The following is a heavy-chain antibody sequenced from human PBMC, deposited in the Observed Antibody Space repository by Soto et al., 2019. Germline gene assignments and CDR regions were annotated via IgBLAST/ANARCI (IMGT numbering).Heavy chain of an antibody. Sequence: PSETLSLTCAVYGGSFSGYYWSWIRQPPGKGLEWIGEINHSGSTNYNPSLKSRATISVDTSKNQFSLKLSSVTAADTAVYYCARVAGRDDAFDIWGQGTMVT. D-gene: IGHD6-19*01. CDR3: ARVAGRDDAFDI. V-gene: IGHV4-34*01. CDR2: INHSGST. J-gene: IGHJ3*02. CDR1: GGSFSGYY.